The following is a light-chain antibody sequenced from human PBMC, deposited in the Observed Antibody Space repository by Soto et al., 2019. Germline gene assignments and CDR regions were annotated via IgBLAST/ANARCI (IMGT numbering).Light chain of an antibody. CDR3: QQYYSTMYT. V-gene: IGKV4-1*01. CDR1: QRVLYSSNKKKY. J-gene: IGKJ2*01. CDR2: WAS. Sequence: DIVMTQSPDSLAVSLGVRATINCKSSQRVLYSSNKKKYLAWYQQKPGQPPKLLIYWASTRESGVPDRFSGSGSGTDFTLTISSLQAEDVAVYYCQQYYSTMYTFGQGTKLEIK.